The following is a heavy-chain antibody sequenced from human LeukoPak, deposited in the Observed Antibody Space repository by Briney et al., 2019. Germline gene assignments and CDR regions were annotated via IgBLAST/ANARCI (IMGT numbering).Heavy chain of an antibody. J-gene: IGHJ4*02. CDR1: GYTFTSYD. D-gene: IGHD3-22*01. V-gene: IGHV1-8*01. CDR2: MNPNSGNT. CDR3: ARSAYYDSSGYGGEDY. Sequence: ASVKVSCKASGYTFTSYDINWVRQATGQGLEWMGWMNPNSGNTGYAQKFQGRVTMTRNTSISTAYMELSSLRSEDTAVYYCARSAYYDSSGYGGEDYWGQGTLVTVSS.